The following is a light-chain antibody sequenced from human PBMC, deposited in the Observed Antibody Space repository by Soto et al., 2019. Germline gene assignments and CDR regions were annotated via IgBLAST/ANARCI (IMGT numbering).Light chain of an antibody. CDR1: ASDIGGYTF. CDR2: DVN. J-gene: IGLJ1*01. CDR3: SPHGGTKPNV. V-gene: IGLV2-8*01. Sequence: QSVLTQPPSASGSPGQSVAISCTGTASDIGGYTFVSWYQQHPGKAPKLLIYDVNKRPSGVPDPFSGSKSGNTASLTVSGVQAEDEADYYCSPHGGTKPNVFGTGTKVTVL.